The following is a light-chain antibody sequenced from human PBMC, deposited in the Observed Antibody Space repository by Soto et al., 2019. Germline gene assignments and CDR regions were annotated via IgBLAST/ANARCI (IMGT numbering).Light chain of an antibody. V-gene: IGKV3-20*01. J-gene: IGKJ1*01. Sequence: EIVLTQSPGTLSLSPGERATLSCKASQSVSSNFLTWYQRKPGQAPRLLIYGASYRATDIPYRFSGSGSGTDFTLXXXXXEPXXXXXXXXXXXXTXXXTFGQGTKVEI. CDR1: QSVSSNF. CDR2: GAS. CDR3: XXXXTXXXT.